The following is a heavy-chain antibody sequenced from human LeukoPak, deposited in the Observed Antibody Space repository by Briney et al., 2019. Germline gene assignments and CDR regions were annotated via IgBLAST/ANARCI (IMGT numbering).Heavy chain of an antibody. V-gene: IGHV3-48*03. Sequence: GGSLRLSCAASGFTFSVHGINWVRQAPGKGLEWVSYISSSGSTIYYADSVKGRFTISRDNAKNSLYLQMNSLRAEDTAVYYCAELGITMIGGVWGKGTTVTISS. CDR1: GFTFSVHG. CDR3: AELGITMIGGV. CDR2: ISSSGSTI. D-gene: IGHD3-10*02. J-gene: IGHJ6*04.